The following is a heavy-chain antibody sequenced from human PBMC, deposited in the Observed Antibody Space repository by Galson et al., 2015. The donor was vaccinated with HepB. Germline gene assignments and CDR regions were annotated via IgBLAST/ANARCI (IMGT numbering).Heavy chain of an antibody. Sequence: SLRLSCAASGFTFSSYSMNWVRQAPGKGLEWVSYISSSSSTIYYADSVKGRFTISRDNAKNSLYLQMNSLRDEDTAVYYCARDLGFVPAATNWFDPWGQGTLVTVSS. CDR2: ISSSSSTI. CDR3: ARDLGFVPAATNWFDP. J-gene: IGHJ5*02. V-gene: IGHV3-48*02. CDR1: GFTFSSYS. D-gene: IGHD2-2*01.